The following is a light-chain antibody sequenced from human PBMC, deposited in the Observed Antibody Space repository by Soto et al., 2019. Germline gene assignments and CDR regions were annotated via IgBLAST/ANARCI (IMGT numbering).Light chain of an antibody. Sequence: DIQMTQSPSXLXXXXXXXXXXXXXXXQTIXSYLNWYQQRPGKAPMLLIHAASTLQGGVPSRFSGSGSGTDFTLTISSLQPEDFATYYCQQSYTTLPYTFGQGTKLEI. CDR1: QTIXSY. CDR3: QQSYTTLPYT. CDR2: AAS. J-gene: IGKJ2*01. V-gene: IGKV1-39*01.